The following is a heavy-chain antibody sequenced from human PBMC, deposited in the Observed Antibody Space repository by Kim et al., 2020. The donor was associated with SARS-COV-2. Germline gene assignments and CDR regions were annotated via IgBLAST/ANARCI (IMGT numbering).Heavy chain of an antibody. CDR3: ARVGDSDILTGYYMNY. CDR2: INHSGST. J-gene: IGHJ4*02. CDR1: GGSFSGYY. V-gene: IGHV4-34*01. D-gene: IGHD3-9*01. Sequence: SETLSLTCAVYGGSFSGYYWSWIRQPPGKGLEWIGEINHSGSTNYNPSLKSRVTISVDTSKNQFSLKLSSVTAADTAVYYCARVGDSDILTGYYMNYWGQGTLVTVSS.